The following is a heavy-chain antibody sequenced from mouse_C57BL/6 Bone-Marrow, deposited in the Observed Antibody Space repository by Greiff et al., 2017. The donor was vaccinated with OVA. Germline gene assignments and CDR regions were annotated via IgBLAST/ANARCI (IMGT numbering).Heavy chain of an antibody. J-gene: IGHJ2*01. Sequence: VQLQESGAELARPGASVKMSCKASGYTFTSYTMHWVKQRPGQGLEWIGYINPSSGYTKYNQKFKDKATLTADKSSSTAYMQLSSLTSEDSAVYYCARTGIYYYGSFDYWGQGTTLTVSS. V-gene: IGHV1-4*01. D-gene: IGHD1-1*01. CDR3: ARTGIYYYGSFDY. CDR1: GYTFTSYT. CDR2: INPSSGYT.